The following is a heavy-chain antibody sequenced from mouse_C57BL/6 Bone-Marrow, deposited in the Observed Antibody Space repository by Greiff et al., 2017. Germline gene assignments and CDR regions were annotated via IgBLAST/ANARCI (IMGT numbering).Heavy chain of an antibody. D-gene: IGHD2-5*01. V-gene: IGHV3-8*01. CDR2: ISYSGST. CDR1: GYSITSDY. Sequence: EVKLLESGPGLAKPSQTLSLTCSVTGYSITSDYWNWIRKFPGNKLEYMGYISYSGSTYYNPSLKSRISITRDTSKNQYYLQLNSVTTEDTATYYCARSPYYSNYVPYYYAMDYWGQGTSVTVSS. CDR3: ARSPYYSNYVPYYYAMDY. J-gene: IGHJ4*01.